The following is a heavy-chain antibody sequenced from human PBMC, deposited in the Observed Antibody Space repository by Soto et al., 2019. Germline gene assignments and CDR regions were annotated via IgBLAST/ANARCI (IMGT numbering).Heavy chain of an antibody. CDR3: AGARLPSLHYYYGMDV. Sequence: SSETLSLTXTVSGGSISSYYWSWIRQPAGKGLEWIGRIYTSGSTNYNPSLKSRVTMSVDTSKNQFSLKLSSVTAADTAVYYCAGARLPSLHYYYGMDVWGQGTTVTVSS. J-gene: IGHJ6*02. V-gene: IGHV4-4*07. D-gene: IGHD6-6*01. CDR1: GGSISSYY. CDR2: IYTSGST.